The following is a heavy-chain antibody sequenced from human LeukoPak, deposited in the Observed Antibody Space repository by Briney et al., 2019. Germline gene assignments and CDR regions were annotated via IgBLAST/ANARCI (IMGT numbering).Heavy chain of an antibody. CDR3: ARGCYADLDDILTLDY. J-gene: IGHJ4*02. CDR1: GYTFTSYG. V-gene: IGHV1-18*01. CDR2: ISAYNGNT. Sequence: ASVKVSCKASGYTFTSYGISWVRQAPGQGLEWMGWISAYNGNTNYAQKLQGRVTMTTDTSTSTAYMELRSLRSDDTAVYYCARGCYADLDDILTLDYWGQGTLVTVSS. D-gene: IGHD3-9*01.